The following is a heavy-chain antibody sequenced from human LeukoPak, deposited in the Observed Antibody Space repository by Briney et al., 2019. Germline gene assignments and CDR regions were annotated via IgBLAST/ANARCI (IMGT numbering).Heavy chain of an antibody. Sequence: PSETLSLTCTVSGGSISSGGYYWSWIRQHPGKGLEWIGYIYYSGSTYYNPSLKSRVTISVDTSENQFSLKLSSVTAADTAVYYCARNGVYGSGSHFDYWGQGTLVTVSS. V-gene: IGHV4-31*03. J-gene: IGHJ4*02. CDR1: GGSISSGGYY. D-gene: IGHD3-10*01. CDR3: ARNGVYGSGSHFDY. CDR2: IYYSGST.